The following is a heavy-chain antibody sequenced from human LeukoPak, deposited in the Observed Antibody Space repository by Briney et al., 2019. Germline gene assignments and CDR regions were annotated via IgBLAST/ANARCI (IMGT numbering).Heavy chain of an antibody. CDR1: GFTVSSNY. J-gene: IGHJ6*02. V-gene: IGHV3-21*01. CDR2: TSSSSSYI. D-gene: IGHD1-1*01. Sequence: PGGSLRLSCAASGFTVSSNYMSWVRQAPGKGLEWVSSTSSSSSYIYYADSVKGRFTISRDNAKNSLYLQMNSLRAEDTAVYYCARGKERAPYGMDVWGQGTTVTVSS. CDR3: ARGKERAPYGMDV.